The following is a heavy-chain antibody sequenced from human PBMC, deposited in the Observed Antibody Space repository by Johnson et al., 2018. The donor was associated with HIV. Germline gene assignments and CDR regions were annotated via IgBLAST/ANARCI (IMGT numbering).Heavy chain of an antibody. CDR1: GFTVSSNY. D-gene: IGHD2-15*01. CDR2: IGTAGDT. V-gene: IGHV3-13*01. Sequence: MLLVESGGGLVQPGGSLRLSCAASGFTVSSNYMNWVRPATGKGLEWVSAIGTAGDTYYSGSVKGRFTISRDNAKNSLSLQMNSLRAEDTALYYCARGIVLVVGATRGDGFDIWDQGTMVTVSS. J-gene: IGHJ3*02. CDR3: ARGIVLVVGATRGDGFDI.